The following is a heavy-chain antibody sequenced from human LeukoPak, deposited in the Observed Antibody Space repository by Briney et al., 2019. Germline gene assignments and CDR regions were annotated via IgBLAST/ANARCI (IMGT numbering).Heavy chain of an antibody. V-gene: IGHV1-69*05. CDR1: GYTFTSYG. D-gene: IGHD3-10*01. CDR2: IIPIFGTA. Sequence: ASVKVSCKASGYTFTSYGISWVRQAPGQGLEWMGGIIPIFGTANYAQKFQGRVTITTDESTSTAYMELSSLRSEDTAVYYCARDYGSGSYHPHYWGQGTLVTVSS. CDR3: ARDYGSGSYHPHY. J-gene: IGHJ4*02.